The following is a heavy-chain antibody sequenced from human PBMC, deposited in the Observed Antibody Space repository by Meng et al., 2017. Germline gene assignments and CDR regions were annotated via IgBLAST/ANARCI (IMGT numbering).Heavy chain of an antibody. D-gene: IGHD3-3*01. CDR2: ISSSGSTI. Sequence: GGSLRLSCAASGFTFSSYEMNWVRQAPGKGLEWVSYISSSGSTIYYADSVKGRFTISRDNAKNSLYLQMNSLRAEDTAVYYCARSTISGSYYYYGMDVWGQGTMVTVSS. CDR3: ARSTISGSYYYYGMDV. V-gene: IGHV3-48*03. CDR1: GFTFSSYE. J-gene: IGHJ6*02.